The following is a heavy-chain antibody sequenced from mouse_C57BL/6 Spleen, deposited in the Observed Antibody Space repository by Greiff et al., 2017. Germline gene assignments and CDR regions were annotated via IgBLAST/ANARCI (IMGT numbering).Heavy chain of an antibody. D-gene: IGHD4-1*01. V-gene: IGHV1-15*01. J-gene: IGHJ1*03. CDR2: IDPDTGGT. CDR3: TRGAGTGWYFDV. CDR1: GYTFTDYE. Sequence: VQLQQSGAELVRPGASVTLSCKASGYTFTDYEMHWVKQTPVHGLEWIGAIDPDTGGTAYNQKFKGKAILTADKSSSTAYMALRSLTSEDSAVYYCTRGAGTGWYFDVWGTGTTVTVSS.